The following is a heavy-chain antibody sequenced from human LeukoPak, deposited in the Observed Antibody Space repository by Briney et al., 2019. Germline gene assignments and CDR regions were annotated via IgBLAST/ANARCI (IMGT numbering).Heavy chain of an antibody. Sequence: SETLSLTCTVSGGSISSYYWSWIRQPPGKGLEWIGYIYYSGSTNYNPSLKSRVTISVDTPKNQFSLKLSSVTAADTAVYYCARVPYYYDSSGYSRPFDYWGQGTLVTVSS. CDR3: ARVPYYYDSSGYSRPFDY. V-gene: IGHV4-59*12. CDR2: IYYSGST. D-gene: IGHD3-22*01. CDR1: GGSISSYY. J-gene: IGHJ4*02.